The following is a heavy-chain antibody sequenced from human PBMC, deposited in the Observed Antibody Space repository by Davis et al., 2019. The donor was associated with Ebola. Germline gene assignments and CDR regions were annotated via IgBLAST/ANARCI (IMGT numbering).Heavy chain of an antibody. CDR3: TGNWIYGSGMDV. CDR2: VYRDGTT. Sequence: GESLKISCAAAEFTVSRNYMSWVRQAPGKGLEWVSTVYRDGTTYYADSVKGRFTVSTHSSENTLDLQMSDLRREDTAVYYCTGNWIYGSGMDVWGQGTTVTVSS. D-gene: IGHD1-7*01. J-gene: IGHJ6*02. CDR1: EFTVSRNY. V-gene: IGHV3-53*04.